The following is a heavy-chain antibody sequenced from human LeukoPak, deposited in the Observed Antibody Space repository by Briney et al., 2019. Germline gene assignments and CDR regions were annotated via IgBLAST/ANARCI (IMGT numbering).Heavy chain of an antibody. CDR1: GFTFTSSA. V-gene: IGHV1-58*02. CDR3: AAVGANGGFDY. J-gene: IGHJ4*02. D-gene: IGHD1-26*01. Sequence: SVKVSCKASGFTFTSSAMQWVRQARGQRLEWIGWIVVGSGNTNCAQKFQERVTITRDMSTSTAYMELSSLRSEDTALYYCAAVGANGGFDYWGQGTLVTVSS. CDR2: IVVGSGNT.